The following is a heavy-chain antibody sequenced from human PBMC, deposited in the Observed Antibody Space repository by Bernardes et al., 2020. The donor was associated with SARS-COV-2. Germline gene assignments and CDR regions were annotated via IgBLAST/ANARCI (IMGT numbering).Heavy chain of an antibody. CDR2: ISFNTGQT. Sequence: SVKVSCKASGDTFNGYGFSWVRQAPGPGLEWMGWISFNTGQTDYALRFQGRVTMTTDTATRKAFMELRSLRSDDTDMYCCATMIRAIDYWGQGTLVTVSS. V-gene: IGHV1-18*04. D-gene: IGHD3-10*01. CDR1: GDTFNGYG. CDR3: ATMIRAIDY. J-gene: IGHJ4*02.